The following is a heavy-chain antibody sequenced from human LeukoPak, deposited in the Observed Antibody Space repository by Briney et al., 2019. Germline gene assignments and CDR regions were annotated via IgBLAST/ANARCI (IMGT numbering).Heavy chain of an antibody. CDR3: AREGGPYRPLDY. CDR2: VKLQGST. Sequence: SSETLSLTCGVSGDSITNTNYWTWVRQPPGTGLEWIGEVKLQGSTNYNPSLMGRVAISVDTSENHISLQLTSVTAADTAVYYCAREGGPYRPLDYSGQGTLVTVSS. V-gene: IGHV4-4*02. CDR1: GDSITNTNY. J-gene: IGHJ4*02.